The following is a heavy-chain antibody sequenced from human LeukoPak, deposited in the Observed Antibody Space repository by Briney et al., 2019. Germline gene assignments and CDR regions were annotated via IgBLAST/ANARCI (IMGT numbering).Heavy chain of an antibody. D-gene: IGHD6-13*01. CDR2: INPKSGGT. CDR3: ARDGQGAGKTFDY. V-gene: IGHV1-2*02. Sequence: ASVKVSCKASGYTFTVYYMHWVRQAPGQGLEWMGWINPKSGGTKYAQKFQGRVTMTRDTSISTAYMDLSRLRSDDTAMYYCARDGQGAGKTFDYWGQGTLVTVSS. J-gene: IGHJ4*02. CDR1: GYTFTVYY.